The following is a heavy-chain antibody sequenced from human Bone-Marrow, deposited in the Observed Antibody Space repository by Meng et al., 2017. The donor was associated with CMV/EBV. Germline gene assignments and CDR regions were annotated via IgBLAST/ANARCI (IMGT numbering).Heavy chain of an antibody. CDR1: GYTFSTYW. V-gene: IGHV3-7*01. D-gene: IGHD1/OR15-1a*01. J-gene: IGHJ4*02. CDR2: INKDGSEK. Sequence: GESLKISCAASGYTFSTYWMTWVRQAPGKGLEWVGNINKDGSEKNYVDSVKGRFTISRDNAKNSLYLQMNSLRVEDTAVYYCARDCRREQLFDYWGQGNLVNVSS. CDR3: ARDCRREQLFDY.